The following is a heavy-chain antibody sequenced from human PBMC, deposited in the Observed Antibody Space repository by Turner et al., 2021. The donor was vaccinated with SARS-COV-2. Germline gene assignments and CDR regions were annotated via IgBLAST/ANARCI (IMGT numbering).Heavy chain of an antibody. CDR2: ISYHGSNK. CDR3: AKDHVTVAAYFDY. D-gene: IGHD6-19*01. V-gene: IGHV3-30*18. J-gene: IGHJ4*02. CDR1: GFTFSTYG. Sequence: QVQLVESGGGVVQPGRSLRLSCLASGFTFSTYGMHWVRQAPGKGREWVAVISYHGSNKYYADSVKGRFTISRDNSKNTLYLQMNSLRAEDTAVYYCAKDHVTVAAYFDYWGQGTLVTVSS.